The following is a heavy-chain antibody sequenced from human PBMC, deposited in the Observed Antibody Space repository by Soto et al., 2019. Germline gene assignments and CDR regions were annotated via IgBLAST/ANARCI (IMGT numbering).Heavy chain of an antibody. CDR2: IVVGSGNT. Sequence: ASVKVSCKASGFTFTSSAVHWVRQARGQRLEWIGWIVVGSGNTNYAQKFQERVTITRDMSTSTAYMELSSLRSEDTAVYYCAADHSSGYYYLNYWGQGTLVTVSS. CDR1: GFTFTSSA. D-gene: IGHD3-22*01. J-gene: IGHJ4*02. V-gene: IGHV1-58*01. CDR3: AADHSSGYYYLNY.